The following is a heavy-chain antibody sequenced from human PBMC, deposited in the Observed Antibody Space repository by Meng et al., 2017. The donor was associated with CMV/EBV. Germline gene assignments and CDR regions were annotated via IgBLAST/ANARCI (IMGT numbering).Heavy chain of an antibody. V-gene: IGHV1-18*01. J-gene: IGHJ4*02. Sequence: GYTFTSYGISWVRQAPGQGLEWMGWISAYNGNTNYAQKLQGRVTMTTDTSTSTAYMELRSLRSDDTAVYYCARAAYCGGDCYPNFDYWGQGTLVTVSS. CDR1: GYTFTSYG. CDR3: ARAAYCGGDCYPNFDY. CDR2: ISAYNGNT. D-gene: IGHD2-21*01.